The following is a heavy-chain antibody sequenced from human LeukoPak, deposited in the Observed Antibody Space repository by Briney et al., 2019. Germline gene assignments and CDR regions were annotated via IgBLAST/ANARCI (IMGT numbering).Heavy chain of an antibody. Sequence: SVKVSXKASGGTFSSYAISWVRQAPGQGLEWMGRIIPIFGTANYAQKFQGRVTIATDESTSTAYMELSSLRSEDTAVYYCARAVPGDAFDIWGQGTMVTVSS. V-gene: IGHV1-69*05. CDR1: GGTFSSYA. CDR3: ARAVPGDAFDI. J-gene: IGHJ3*02. CDR2: IIPIFGTA. D-gene: IGHD1-14*01.